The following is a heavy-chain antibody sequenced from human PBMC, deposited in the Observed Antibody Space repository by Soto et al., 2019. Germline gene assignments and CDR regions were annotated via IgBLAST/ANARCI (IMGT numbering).Heavy chain of an antibody. D-gene: IGHD3-3*01. Sequence: LRLSCAASGFIFSNNWMHWVRQTPEEGLVWVSRISGDGSSVYYADSVRSRFIISRDNTRNTLYLHMDSLRAEDKAVYYCATGASRNFFDYWGLGTLVTVSS. V-gene: IGHV3-74*01. CDR1: GFIFSNNW. CDR3: ATGASRNFFDY. J-gene: IGHJ4*02. CDR2: ISGDGSSV.